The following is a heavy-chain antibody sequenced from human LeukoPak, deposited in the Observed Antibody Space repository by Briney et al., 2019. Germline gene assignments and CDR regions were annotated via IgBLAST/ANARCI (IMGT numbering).Heavy chain of an antibody. J-gene: IGHJ6*03. CDR1: GGSISSYY. Sequence: SETLSLTCTVSGGSISSYYWSWIRQPPGKGLEGIGYIYYSGSTNYNPSLKSRVTISVDTSKNQFSLKLSSVTAADTAVYYCARGYGDYPYYYYYYMDVWGKGTTVTVSS. CDR2: IYYSGST. D-gene: IGHD4-17*01. V-gene: IGHV4-59*01. CDR3: ARGYGDYPYYYYYYMDV.